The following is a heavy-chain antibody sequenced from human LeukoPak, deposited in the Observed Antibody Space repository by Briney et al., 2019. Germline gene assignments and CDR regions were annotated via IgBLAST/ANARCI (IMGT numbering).Heavy chain of an antibody. J-gene: IGHJ4*02. CDR2: IIPIFGTA. Sequence: SVKVSCKASGGTFSSYAISWVRQAPGQGLEWMGGIIPIFGTANYAQKFQGRVTITADKSTSTAYMELSSLRSEDTAVYYCARDSGSYFTFDYWGQGTLVSVSS. CDR3: ARDSGSYFTFDY. V-gene: IGHV1-69*06. CDR1: GGTFSSYA. D-gene: IGHD1-26*01.